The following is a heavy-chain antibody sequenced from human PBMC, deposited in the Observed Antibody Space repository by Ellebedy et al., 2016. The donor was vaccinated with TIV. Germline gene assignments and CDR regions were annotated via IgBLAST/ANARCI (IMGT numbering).Heavy chain of an antibody. V-gene: IGHV1-46*01. Sequence: ASVKVSCXASGYTFTSYYMHWVRQAPGQGLEWMGIINPSGGSTSYAQKFQGRVTMTRDTSTSTVYMELSSLRSEDTAVYYCARAIPDDYGFDYWGQGTLVTVSS. J-gene: IGHJ4*02. CDR3: ARAIPDDYGFDY. CDR2: INPSGGST. D-gene: IGHD4-17*01. CDR1: GYTFTSYY.